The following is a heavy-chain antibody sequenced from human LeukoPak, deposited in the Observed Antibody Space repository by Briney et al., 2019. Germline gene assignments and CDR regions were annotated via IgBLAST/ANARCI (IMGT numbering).Heavy chain of an antibody. Sequence: ASVKVSCKASGYTFTGYYMHWVRQAPGQGLEGMGWINPNSGGTNYAQKFQGRVTMTRDTSISTAYMELSRLRSDDTAVYYCARPLGYSSSWPPDYWGQGTLVTVSS. J-gene: IGHJ4*02. D-gene: IGHD6-13*01. CDR2: INPNSGGT. CDR1: GYTFTGYY. CDR3: ARPLGYSSSWPPDY. V-gene: IGHV1-2*02.